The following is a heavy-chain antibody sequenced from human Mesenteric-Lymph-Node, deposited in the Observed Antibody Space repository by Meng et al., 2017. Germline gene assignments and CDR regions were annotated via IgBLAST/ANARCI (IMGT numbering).Heavy chain of an antibody. Sequence: GESLKISCAASGFTVSSNEMSWVRQAPGKGLEWVANIKQDGSEKYYVDSVKGLFTISRDNAKNSLYLQMNSLRAEDTAVYYCARGYSYGSLWFDPWGQGTLVTVSS. V-gene: IGHV3-7*01. CDR2: IKQDGSEK. J-gene: IGHJ5*02. CDR1: GFTVSSNE. CDR3: ARGYSYGSLWFDP. D-gene: IGHD5-18*01.